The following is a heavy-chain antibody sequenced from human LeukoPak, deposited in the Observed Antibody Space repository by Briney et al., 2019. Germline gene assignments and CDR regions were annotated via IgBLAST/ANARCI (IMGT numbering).Heavy chain of an antibody. Sequence: GGSLRLSCAASGFTFSNYVMSWVRQAPGKGLEWVSYISSSSSTIYYADSVKGRFTISRDNAKNSLYLQMNSLRAEDTAVYYCAAQYYYDSSGSIYFDYWGQGTLVTVSS. CDR1: GFTFSNYV. V-gene: IGHV3-48*01. J-gene: IGHJ4*02. D-gene: IGHD3-22*01. CDR3: AAQYYYDSSGSIYFDY. CDR2: ISSSSSTI.